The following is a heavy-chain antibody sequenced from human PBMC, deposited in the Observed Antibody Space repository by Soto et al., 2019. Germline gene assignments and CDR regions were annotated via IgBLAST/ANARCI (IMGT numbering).Heavy chain of an antibody. D-gene: IGHD1-26*01. V-gene: IGHV3-23*01. CDR1: GFTFSSYA. J-gene: IGHJ6*02. CDR3: ASIGGAQPYYYYYGMDV. CDR2: ISGSGGST. Sequence: GGSLRLSCAASGFTFSSYAMSWVRQAPGKGLEWVSAISGSGGSTYYADSVKGRFTISRDNSKNTLYLQMNSLRAEDTAVYYCASIGGAQPYYYYYGMDVWGQGTTVTVSS.